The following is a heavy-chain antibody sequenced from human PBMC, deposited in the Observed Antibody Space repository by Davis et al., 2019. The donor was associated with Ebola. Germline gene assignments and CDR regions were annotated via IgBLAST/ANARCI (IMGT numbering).Heavy chain of an antibody. CDR2: INPNSGGT. Sequence: ASVKVSCKASGYTFTSYGISWVRQAPGQGLEWMGWINPNSGGTNYAQKFQGWVTMTRNTSISTAYMELSSLRSEETAVYYCARILRVVQGVYYYYGMDVWGQGTTVTVSS. V-gene: IGHV1-8*02. D-gene: IGHD3-10*01. CDR1: GYTFTSYG. J-gene: IGHJ6*02. CDR3: ARILRVVQGVYYYYGMDV.